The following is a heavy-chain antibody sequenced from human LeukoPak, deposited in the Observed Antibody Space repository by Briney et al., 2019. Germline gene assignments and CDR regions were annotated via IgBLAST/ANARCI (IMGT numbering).Heavy chain of an antibody. CDR3: TTRAVAGSSPY. Sequence: PGGSLRLSCAASGFTFSDHYMDWVRQAPGKGLEWVGRIKSKTDGGTTDYAAPVKGRFTISRDDSKNTLYLQMNSLKTEDTAVYYCTTRAVAGSSPYWGQGTLVTVSS. J-gene: IGHJ4*02. CDR2: IKSKTDGGTT. D-gene: IGHD6-19*01. V-gene: IGHV3-15*01. CDR1: GFTFSDHY.